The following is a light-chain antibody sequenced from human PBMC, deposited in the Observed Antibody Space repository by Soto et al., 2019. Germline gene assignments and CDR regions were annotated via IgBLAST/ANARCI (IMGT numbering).Light chain of an antibody. J-gene: IGKJ2*01. V-gene: IGKV1-39*01. CDR3: HQSYSIPYT. CDR2: AAS. CDR1: QSISNY. Sequence: DIQMTQSPSSLSASVGDRVTITCRASQSISNYLNWYQQRPGKAPKVLVYAASGLQSGVPPRFSGSGSGTDFTLTISSLQPEDFATYYCHQSYSIPYTFGQGTQLEIK.